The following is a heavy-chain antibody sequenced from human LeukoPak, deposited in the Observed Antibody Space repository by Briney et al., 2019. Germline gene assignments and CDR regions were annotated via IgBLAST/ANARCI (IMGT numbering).Heavy chain of an antibody. D-gene: IGHD6-13*01. J-gene: IGHJ4*02. CDR2: ISAYNGNT. V-gene: IGHV1-18*01. Sequence: ASVKVSCKASGYTFTSYGISWVRQAPGQGLEWMGWISAYNGNTNYAQKLQGRVTMTTDTSTSTAYMELRSLRSDDAAVYYCARDVYSIAAAGTFDYWGQGTLVTVSS. CDR1: GYTFTSYG. CDR3: ARDVYSIAAAGTFDY.